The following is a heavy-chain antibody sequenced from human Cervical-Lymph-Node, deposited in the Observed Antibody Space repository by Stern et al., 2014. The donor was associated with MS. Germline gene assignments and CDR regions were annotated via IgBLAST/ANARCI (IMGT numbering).Heavy chain of an antibody. CDR1: GFTFSSYA. V-gene: IGHV3-23*04. CDR2: ISGSGGSI. Sequence: EVQLVESGGGLVQPGGSLRLSCAASGFTFSSYAMSWVRQAPGKGLEWVSVISGSGGSIHYADSVKGRFTISRDNSKNTLYLQMNSLRAEDTAVYYCAKLGGYDRFRDFDFWGQGTLVTVSS. J-gene: IGHJ4*02. D-gene: IGHD5-12*01. CDR3: AKLGGYDRFRDFDF.